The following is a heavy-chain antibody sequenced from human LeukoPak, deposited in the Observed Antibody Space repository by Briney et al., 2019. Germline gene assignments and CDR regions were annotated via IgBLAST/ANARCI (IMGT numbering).Heavy chain of an antibody. J-gene: IGHJ4*02. Sequence: PSETLSLTCTVSGGSITSNYWHWIRQPPGKGLEWIGYIYYSGSTNYNPSLKSRVTISVDTSKNQLSLTLSSVSAADTAVYYCARSRWFGELDYWGQGMLVTVSS. CDR2: IYYSGST. CDR3: ARSRWFGELDY. CDR1: GGSITSNY. V-gene: IGHV4-59*01. D-gene: IGHD3-10*01.